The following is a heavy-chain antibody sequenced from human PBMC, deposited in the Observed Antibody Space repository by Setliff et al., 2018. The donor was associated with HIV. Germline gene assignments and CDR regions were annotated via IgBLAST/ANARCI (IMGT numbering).Heavy chain of an antibody. Sequence: RASVKVSCKASGYALTTYDINWVRQATGQGLEWMGWMNPKTGNTVYEQKFQGGVTMSRDTSIDTAYMELSSLRSEDTAVYYCARKVGITTYYYSSGSIKGALDVWGQGTKVTVSS. CDR3: ARKVGITTYYYSSGSIKGALDV. CDR1: GYALTTYD. CDR2: MNPKTGNT. J-gene: IGHJ6*02. V-gene: IGHV1-8*01. D-gene: IGHD3-10*01.